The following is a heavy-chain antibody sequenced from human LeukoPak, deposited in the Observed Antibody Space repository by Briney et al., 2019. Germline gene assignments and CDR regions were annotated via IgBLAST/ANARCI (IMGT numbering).Heavy chain of an antibody. V-gene: IGHV3-7*01. Sequence: GGSLRLSCAASGFTFSSYWMSWVRQAPGKGLEWVANIKQDGSEKYYVDSVKGRFTISRDNAKNSLYLQMNSLRAEDTAVYYCAREGSSWSYYYGMDVWGQGTTVTVSS. CDR1: GFTFSSYW. D-gene: IGHD6-13*01. J-gene: IGHJ6*02. CDR3: AREGSSWSYYYGMDV. CDR2: IKQDGSEK.